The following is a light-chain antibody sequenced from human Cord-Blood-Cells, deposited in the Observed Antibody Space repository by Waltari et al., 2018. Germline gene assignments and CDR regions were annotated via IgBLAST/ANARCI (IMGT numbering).Light chain of an antibody. J-gene: IGLJ2*01. CDR2: EVS. CDR3: SSYTSSSTLV. Sequence: QSALTQPASVSGSPGQSLTISCTGTSSDAGGYNYVSWYQQHPGKAPKLMIYEVSNRPSGVSNRFSGSKSGNTASLTISGLQAEDEADYYCSSYTSSSTLVFGGGTKLTVL. CDR1: SSDAGGYNY. V-gene: IGLV2-14*01.